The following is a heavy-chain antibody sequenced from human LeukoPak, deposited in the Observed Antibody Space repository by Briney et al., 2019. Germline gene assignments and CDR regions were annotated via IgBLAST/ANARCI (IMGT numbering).Heavy chain of an antibody. Sequence: GGSLRLSCAASEFTVSSSYMSRVRQAPGKGLEWVSVIDSGGGTYYADSVKGRFTISRDNSKNTLYLQMNSLRAEDTAVYYCARDRWFDPWGQGTLVTVSS. CDR1: EFTVSSSY. CDR3: ARDRWFDP. V-gene: IGHV3-66*02. J-gene: IGHJ5*02. CDR2: IDSGGGT.